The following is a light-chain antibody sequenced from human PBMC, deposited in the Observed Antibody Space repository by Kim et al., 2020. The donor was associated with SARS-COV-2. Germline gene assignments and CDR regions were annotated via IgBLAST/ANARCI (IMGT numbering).Light chain of an antibody. CDR2: GTS. Sequence: EIVLTQSPAILSLSPGERATLSCRASLSFSSTSLAWYQHKPGQAPRLLIYGTSIRATGIPDRFSGSRSGTDFTLSISRLEPEDFAVYFCQHYGSSPPLYTFGQGTKLEI. V-gene: IGKV3-20*01. CDR1: LSFSSTS. J-gene: IGKJ2*01. CDR3: QHYGSSPPLYT.